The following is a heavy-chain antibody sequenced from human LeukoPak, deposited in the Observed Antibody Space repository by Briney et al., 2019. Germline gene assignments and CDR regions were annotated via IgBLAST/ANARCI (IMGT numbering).Heavy chain of an antibody. J-gene: IGHJ3*02. D-gene: IGHD3-16*01. CDR1: GFTFSSYS. CDR3: SRDGGEGGNSAFDI. V-gene: IGHV3-72*01. Sequence: GGSLRLSCAASGFTFSSYSMNWVRQAPGKGLEWVGRIRRGANSYTTEYAASVKGRFTISRDDSKNSLYLHMNSLKTEDTAVYHCSRDGGEGGNSAFDIWGQGTMVTVSS. CDR2: IRRGANSYTT.